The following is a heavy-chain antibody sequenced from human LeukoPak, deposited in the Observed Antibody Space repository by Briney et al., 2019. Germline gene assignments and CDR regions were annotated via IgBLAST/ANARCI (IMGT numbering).Heavy chain of an antibody. J-gene: IGHJ6*02. D-gene: IGHD3-10*01. CDR1: GGSISSYS. Sequence: SETLSLTCTVSGGSISSYSWGWIRQPPGKGLEWIGCIYNVGSTGNTHYNPSLKSRLTILEDTSKNQFSLRLSSVTAADTAVYYCARDFGAGSYRYGMDVWGQGTAVTVSS. CDR3: ARDFGAGSYRYGMDV. V-gene: IGHV4-39*07. CDR2: IYNVGSTGNT.